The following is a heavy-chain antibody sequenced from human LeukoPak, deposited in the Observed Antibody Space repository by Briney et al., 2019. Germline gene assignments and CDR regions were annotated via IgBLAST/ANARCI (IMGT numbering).Heavy chain of an antibody. V-gene: IGHV1-69*13. Sequence: ASVKVSCKTSGGTFSNYAISWVRQAPGHGLEWMGRIIPIFGTANYAQKFQGRVTINADEFTSTVYMELYSLTSEDTAVYYCARDRGYSYAKKSSYYYYMVVWGKGTTVTISS. J-gene: IGHJ6*03. CDR3: ARDRGYSYAKKSSYYYYMVV. CDR1: GGTFSNYA. D-gene: IGHD5-18*01. CDR2: IIPIFGTA.